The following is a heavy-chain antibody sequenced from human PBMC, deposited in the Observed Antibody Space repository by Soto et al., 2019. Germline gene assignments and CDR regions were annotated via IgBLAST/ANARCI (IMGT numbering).Heavy chain of an antibody. J-gene: IGHJ4*02. CDR3: ERANEGNLFGY. Sequence: SETLSLTCAVSGGPISSSNWWSWVRQPPGKGLEWIGEIYHSGSTSYNPSLKSRVTISVDTSKNQFSLKLSSVTAAATAVYYCERANEGNLFGYWGRGTLVAVSS. CDR2: IYHSGST. V-gene: IGHV4-4*02. CDR1: GGPISSSNW. D-gene: IGHD1-1*01.